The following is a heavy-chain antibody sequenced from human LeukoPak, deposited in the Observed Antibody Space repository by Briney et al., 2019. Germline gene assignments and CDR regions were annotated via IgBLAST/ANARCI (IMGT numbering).Heavy chain of an antibody. V-gene: IGHV3-30*02. D-gene: IGHD3-10*01. CDR3: AKDGAWFGDRRDYYFDY. Sequence: GGSLRLSCAASGVTFSSYGMHWVRQAPGKGLEWMAFIRYDGSNKYYADSVKGRFTISRDNSKNTLYLQMNSLRAEDTAVYYCAKDGAWFGDRRDYYFDYWGQGTLVTVSS. CDR1: GVTFSSYG. CDR2: IRYDGSNK. J-gene: IGHJ4*02.